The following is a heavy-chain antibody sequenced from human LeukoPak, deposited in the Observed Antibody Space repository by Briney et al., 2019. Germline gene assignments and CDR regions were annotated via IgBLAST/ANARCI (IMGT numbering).Heavy chain of an antibody. V-gene: IGHV4-59*01. CDR3: ARDLELERNRWNYFES. J-gene: IGHJ4*02. Sequence: SETLSLTCTVSGNSISSFFWSWIRQPPGKGLEWIGSMHYSGDSKYNPSLRSQVSLSIDTSKQQFSLRLSSVTAADTAVYYCARDLELERNRWNYFESWGQGALVTVSS. CDR1: GNSISSFF. D-gene: IGHD1-1*01. CDR2: MHYSGDS.